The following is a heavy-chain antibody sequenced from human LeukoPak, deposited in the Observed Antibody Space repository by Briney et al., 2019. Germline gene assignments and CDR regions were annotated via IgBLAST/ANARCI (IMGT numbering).Heavy chain of an antibody. D-gene: IGHD3-22*01. J-gene: IGHJ6*02. V-gene: IGHV1-18*01. CDR2: ISAYNGNT. CDR1: GYTFTSYG. CDR3: ASKTYYYDSGGYYRTHGMDV. Sequence: ASVKVSCKASGYTFTSYGISWVRQAPGQGLEWMGWISAYNGNTNYAQKLQGRVIMTTDTSTSTAYMELRSLRTDDTAVYYCASKTYYYDSGGYYRTHGMDVWGQGTTVTVSS.